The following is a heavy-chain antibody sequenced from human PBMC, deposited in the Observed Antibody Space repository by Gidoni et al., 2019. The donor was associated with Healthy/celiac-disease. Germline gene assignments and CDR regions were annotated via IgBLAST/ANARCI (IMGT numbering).Heavy chain of an antibody. Sequence: QVQLQESGPGLVKPSETLSLTCTVSGYSISSGYYWGWLRQPPGKGLEWIGSIYHSGSTYYNPSLKSRVTISVDTSKNQFSLKLSSVTAADTAVYYCARVGVVTAIPVYWGQGTLVTVSS. CDR2: IYHSGST. D-gene: IGHD2-21*02. V-gene: IGHV4-38-2*02. CDR3: ARVGVVTAIPVY. J-gene: IGHJ4*02. CDR1: GYSISSGYY.